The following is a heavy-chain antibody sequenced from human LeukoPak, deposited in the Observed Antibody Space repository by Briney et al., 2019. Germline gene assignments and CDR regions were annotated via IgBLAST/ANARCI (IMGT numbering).Heavy chain of an antibody. CDR3: AILPGIAVAGTDY. J-gene: IGHJ4*02. V-gene: IGHV3-23*01. Sequence: GSLRLSCAASGFTFSSYAMSWVRQAPGKGLEWVSAISGSGGNTYYADSVKGRFTISRDNSKNTLYLQMNSLRAEDTAVYYCAILPGIAVAGTDYWGQGTLVTVSS. D-gene: IGHD6-19*01. CDR2: ISGSGGNT. CDR1: GFTFSSYA.